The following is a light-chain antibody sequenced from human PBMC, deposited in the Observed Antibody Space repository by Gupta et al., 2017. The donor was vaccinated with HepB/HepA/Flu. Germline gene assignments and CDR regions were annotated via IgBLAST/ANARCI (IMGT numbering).Light chain of an antibody. J-gene: IGLJ3*02. CDR2: NNN. V-gene: IGLV1-44*01. CDR3: ATWDDTLNGRV. CDR1: SSNIGSNS. Sequence: QSVLTQPPSVSGTPGQRITISCSGGSSNIGSNSVNWYQQLPGTAPKLLIYNNNQRPSGVPDRFSGSKSGTSASLAISGLQSEDEADYYCATWDDTLNGRVFGGGNKLTVL.